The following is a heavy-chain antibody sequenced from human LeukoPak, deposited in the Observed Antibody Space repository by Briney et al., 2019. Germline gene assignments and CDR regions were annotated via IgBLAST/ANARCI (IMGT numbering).Heavy chain of an antibody. V-gene: IGHV4-39*01. J-gene: IGHJ4*02. D-gene: IGHD4-17*01. CDR2: IYYSGTT. CDR3: ATPAGPFGDYDY. CDR1: GGSISSTSYY. Sequence: KPSETLPLTCTVSGGSISSTSYYWGWIRQPPGKGLEWIGSIYYSGTTYFKPSLKSRLTISVDTSKNQFSLKLSSVTAADTAVYYCATPAGPFGDYDYWGQGTLVTVSS.